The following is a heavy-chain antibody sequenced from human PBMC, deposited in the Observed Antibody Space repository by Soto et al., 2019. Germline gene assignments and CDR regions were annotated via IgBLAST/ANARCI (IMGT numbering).Heavy chain of an antibody. CDR3: AKDSSSWFLYYFDY. CDR1: GFTFDDYA. J-gene: IGHJ4*02. Sequence: EVQLVESGGGLVQPGRSLRLSCAASGFTFDDYAMHWVRQAPGKGLEWVSGISWNSGSIGYADSVKGRFTISRDNAKNSRYLQMNSLRAEDTALYYCAKDSSSWFLYYFDYWGQGTLVTVSS. V-gene: IGHV3-9*01. CDR2: ISWNSGSI. D-gene: IGHD6-13*01.